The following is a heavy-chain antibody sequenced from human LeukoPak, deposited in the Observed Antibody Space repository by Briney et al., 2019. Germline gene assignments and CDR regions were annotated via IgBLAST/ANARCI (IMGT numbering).Heavy chain of an antibody. CDR2: ISYDGSNK. CDR3: AKDTDPDSSGPVDY. Sequence: GGSLRLSCAASGFTFSSYGMHWVRQAPGKGLEWVAVISYDGSNKYYADSMKGRFTISRDNSKNTLYLQMNSLRAEDTAVYYCAKDTDPDSSGPVDYWGQGTLVTVSS. CDR1: GFTFSSYG. J-gene: IGHJ4*02. D-gene: IGHD3-22*01. V-gene: IGHV3-30*18.